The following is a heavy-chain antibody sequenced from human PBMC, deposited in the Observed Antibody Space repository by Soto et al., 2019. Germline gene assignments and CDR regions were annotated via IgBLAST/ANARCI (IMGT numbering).Heavy chain of an antibody. J-gene: IGHJ6*02. CDR3: AKNPCGGSGGNCYSGGYYYYYNGMDV. Sequence: SETLSLTCTVSGGSVSSGSYYWSWIRQPPGKGLACIGYIYYSGSTNYNPSLKSRVTISVDTSKNQFSLKLSSVTAADTAVYYCAKNPCGGSGGNCYSGGYYYYYNGMDVWGQGTTVTVSS. CDR2: IYYSGST. D-gene: IGHD2-15*01. CDR1: GGSVSSGSYY. V-gene: IGHV4-61*01.